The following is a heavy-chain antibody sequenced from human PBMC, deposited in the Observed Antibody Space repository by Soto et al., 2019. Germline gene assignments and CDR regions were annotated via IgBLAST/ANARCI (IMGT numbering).Heavy chain of an antibody. CDR3: AKRGLYSNYDY. Sequence: GESLKISCAASGFTFSSYAMSWVRQAPGKGLEWVSAISGSVGSTYYADSVKGRFTISRDNSKNTLYLQMNSLRAEDTAVYYCAKRGLYSNYDYWGQGTLVTVSS. CDR1: GFTFSSYA. CDR2: ISGSVGST. D-gene: IGHD4-4*01. J-gene: IGHJ4*02. V-gene: IGHV3-23*01.